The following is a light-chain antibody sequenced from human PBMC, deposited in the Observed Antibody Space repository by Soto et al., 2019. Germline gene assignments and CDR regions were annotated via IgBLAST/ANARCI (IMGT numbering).Light chain of an antibody. CDR1: SSNIGAGYD. V-gene: IGLV1-40*01. Sequence: QPVLTQPPSVSGAPGQRVTISCTGSSSNIGAGYDVHWYQQLPGRAPKLLIYGNTNRPSGVPDRFSGSKSGTSASLAITGLQAEDEADYYCLSFESSLSVVFGGGTKLTVL. J-gene: IGLJ2*01. CDR3: LSFESSLSVV. CDR2: GNT.